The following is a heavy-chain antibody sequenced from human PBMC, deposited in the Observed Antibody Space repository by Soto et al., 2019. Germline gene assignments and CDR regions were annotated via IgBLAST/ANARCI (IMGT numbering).Heavy chain of an antibody. D-gene: IGHD2-2*01. V-gene: IGHV1-69*13. CDR3: AREVHCSSTSCSSP. CDR1: GGTFSSYA. Sequence: GASVKVSCKASGGTFSSYAISWVRQAPGQGLEWMGVIIPIFGTANYAQKFQGRVTITADESTSTAYMELSSLRSEDTAAYYCAREVHCSSTSCSSPWGQGTLVTVSS. J-gene: IGHJ5*02. CDR2: IIPIFGTA.